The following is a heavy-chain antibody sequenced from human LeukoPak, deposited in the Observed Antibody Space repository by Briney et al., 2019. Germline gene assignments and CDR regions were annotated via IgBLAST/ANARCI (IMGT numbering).Heavy chain of an antibody. Sequence: GGSLRLSCAVSGFTFSSRLMHWVRQAPGKGLVWVALIKDDGTTNYADSVRGRFTASRDDAKNTVYLQMSSLRADDTAVYYCHPLSYVSNWGQETLVTVS. CDR2: IKDDGTT. D-gene: IGHD3-22*01. CDR1: GFTFSSRL. CDR3: HPLSYVSN. J-gene: IGHJ4*02. V-gene: IGHV3-74*01.